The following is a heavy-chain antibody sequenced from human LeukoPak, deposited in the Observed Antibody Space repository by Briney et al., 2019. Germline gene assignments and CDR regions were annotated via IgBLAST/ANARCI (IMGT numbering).Heavy chain of an antibody. Sequence: PSETLSLTCTVSGRSISSGDYYWRWIRQPPGKGLEWIGYIYYSGSTYYNPSLKSRVTISVDTSKNQFSLKLSSVTAADTAVYYCARVIQGSSALMVFDYWGQGTLVTVSS. CDR3: ARVIQGSSALMVFDY. CDR2: IYYSGST. CDR1: GRSISSGDYY. J-gene: IGHJ4*02. D-gene: IGHD6-6*01. V-gene: IGHV4-30-4*08.